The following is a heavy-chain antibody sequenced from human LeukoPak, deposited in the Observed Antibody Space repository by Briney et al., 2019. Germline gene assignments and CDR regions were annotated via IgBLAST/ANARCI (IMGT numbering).Heavy chain of an antibody. J-gene: IGHJ4*02. CDR1: GFTFSSYW. V-gene: IGHV3-7*01. CDR2: IKQDGSEK. D-gene: IGHD3-10*01. CDR3: ASDSGYYGSGSYYSTPTAYYFDY. Sequence: GGSLRLSCAASGFTFSSYWRSWVRQAPGKGLEWVANIKQDGSEKYYVDSVKGRFTISRDNAKNSLYLQMNSLRAEDTAVYYCASDSGYYGSGSYYSTPTAYYFDYWGQGTLVTVSS.